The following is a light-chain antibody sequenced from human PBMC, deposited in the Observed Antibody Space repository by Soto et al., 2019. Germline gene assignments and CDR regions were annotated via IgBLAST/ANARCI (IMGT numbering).Light chain of an antibody. CDR2: EVT. J-gene: IGLJ2*01. CDR1: SSDVGGYKY. CDR3: SSFSSDSTPLV. V-gene: IGLV2-14*01. Sequence: QSVLTQPASVSGSPGQSITISCTGTSSDVGGYKYVSWYQHHPGKAPKLMVYEVTNRPSGVSNRFSGSKSGNTASLTISGLQAEDEADYYCSSFSSDSTPLVFGGGTKLTVL.